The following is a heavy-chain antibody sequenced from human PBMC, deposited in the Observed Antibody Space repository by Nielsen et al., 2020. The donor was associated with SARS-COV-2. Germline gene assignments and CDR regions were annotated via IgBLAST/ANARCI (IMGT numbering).Heavy chain of an antibody. CDR2: ISSSGYYI. CDR3: ARGTPGRDDLVDY. CDR1: GFTFSSYT. D-gene: IGHD3/OR15-3a*01. J-gene: IGHJ4*02. Sequence: GESLKISCAASGFTFSSYTMNWVRQAPGKGLEWVSSISSSGYYIYYADSVKGRFTISRDNAKNSLSLQMNSLRAEDTAVYYCARGTPGRDDLVDYWGQGILVTVSS. V-gene: IGHV3-21*01.